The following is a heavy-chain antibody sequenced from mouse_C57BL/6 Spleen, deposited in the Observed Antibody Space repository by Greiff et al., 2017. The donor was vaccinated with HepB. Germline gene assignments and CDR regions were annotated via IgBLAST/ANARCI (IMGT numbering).Heavy chain of an antibody. D-gene: IGHD1-1*01. CDR3: ARQGLAYYYGSSYDWYFDV. J-gene: IGHJ1*03. Sequence: DVKLVESGGGLVQPGGSLKLSCAASGFTFSDYGMAWVRQAPRKGPEWVAFISNLAYSIYYADTVTGRFTISRENAKNTLYLEMSSLRSEDTAMYYCARQGLAYYYGSSYDWYFDVWGTGTTVTVSS. CDR2: ISNLAYSI. V-gene: IGHV5-15*01. CDR1: GFTFSDYG.